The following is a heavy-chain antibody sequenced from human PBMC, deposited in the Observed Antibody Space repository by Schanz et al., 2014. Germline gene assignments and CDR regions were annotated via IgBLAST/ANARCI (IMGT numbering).Heavy chain of an antibody. V-gene: IGHV3-11*05. CDR3: AREQIMAAAGLGDY. D-gene: IGHD6-13*01. CDR2: IRGTTTYT. CDR1: GFTFSDYY. Sequence: QVQLVESGGGLVKPGGSLRLSCAASGFTFSDYYMSWIRQAPGKGLEWVSYIRGTTTYTNYADSVKGRFTISRDNAKNSLYLQMNSLRAEDTAVYYCAREQIMAAAGLGDYWGHGTLVTVSA. J-gene: IGHJ4*01.